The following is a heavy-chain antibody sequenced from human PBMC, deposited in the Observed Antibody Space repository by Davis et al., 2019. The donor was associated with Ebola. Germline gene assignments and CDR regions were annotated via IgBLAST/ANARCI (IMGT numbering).Heavy chain of an antibody. CDR3: AREIGVAVPGVMKDAFDI. CDR1: GYSFTHYS. J-gene: IGHJ3*02. CDR2: VSGNNGKT. Sequence: ASVKVSCKASGYSFTHYSFSWVRQAPGQGLEWMGWVSGNNGKTDYAQKFQGRVTMTTDTSTSTAYMEPRSLTSDDTAVYYCAREIGVAVPGVMKDAFDIWGQGTVVTVSS. V-gene: IGHV1-18*01. D-gene: IGHD2-2*01.